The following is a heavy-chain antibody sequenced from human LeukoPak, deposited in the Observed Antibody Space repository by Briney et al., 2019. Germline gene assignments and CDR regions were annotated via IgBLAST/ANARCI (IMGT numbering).Heavy chain of an antibody. CDR1: GGTFSSYA. CDR3: ARTGLQLWSDAFDI. Sequence: SVKVSCKASGGTFSSYAISWVRQAPGQGLEWMGRIIPIFGTANYAQKFQGRVTITTDESTSAAYMELSSLRSEDTAVYYCARTGLQLWSDAFDIWGQGTMVTVSS. D-gene: IGHD5-18*01. CDR2: IIPIFGTA. J-gene: IGHJ3*02. V-gene: IGHV1-69*05.